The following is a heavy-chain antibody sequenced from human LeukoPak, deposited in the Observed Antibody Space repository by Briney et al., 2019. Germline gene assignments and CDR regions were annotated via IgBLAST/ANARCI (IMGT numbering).Heavy chain of an antibody. CDR3: ARASTGSDFDY. D-gene: IGHD1-1*01. CDR1: GFTFSSYA. V-gene: IGHV3-30-3*01. CDR2: ISYDGSNK. Sequence: AGGSLRLSCAASGFTFSSYAMHWVRQAPGKGLEWVAVISYDGSNKYYADSVKGRFTISRDNSKNTLYLQMNSLRAEDTAVYYCARASTGSDFDYWGQGTLVTVSS. J-gene: IGHJ4*02.